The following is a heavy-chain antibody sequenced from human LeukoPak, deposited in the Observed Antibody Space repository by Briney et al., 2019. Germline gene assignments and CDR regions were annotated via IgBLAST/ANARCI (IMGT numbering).Heavy chain of an antibody. J-gene: IGHJ6*03. CDR2: ISAYNGNT. D-gene: IGHD2-2*01. V-gene: IGHV1-18*01. Sequence: ASVKVSCKASGYTFTSYGISWVRQAPGQGLEWMGWISAYNGNTNYAQKLQGRVTMTTDTSTSTAYMELRSLRSDDTAVYYCARGIPIVVVPAAIRDDYYYYYMDVWGKGTTVTVSS. CDR3: ARGIPIVVVPAAIRDDYYYYYMDV. CDR1: GYTFTSYG.